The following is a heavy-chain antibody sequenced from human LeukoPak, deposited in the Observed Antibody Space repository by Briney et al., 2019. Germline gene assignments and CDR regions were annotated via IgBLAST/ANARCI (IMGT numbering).Heavy chain of an antibody. J-gene: IGHJ4*02. D-gene: IGHD2/OR15-2a*01. Sequence: SATLSLTCTVSGGSISSYYWSWIRRPPGKGLEWIAYISDIGSINYNPSLKSRVTISLDTSKNQFSLKLSSVTAADTAVYYCAGHHPRNTVDFWGQGTLVTVSS. V-gene: IGHV4-59*08. CDR3: AGHHPRNTVDF. CDR2: ISDIGSI. CDR1: GGSISSYY.